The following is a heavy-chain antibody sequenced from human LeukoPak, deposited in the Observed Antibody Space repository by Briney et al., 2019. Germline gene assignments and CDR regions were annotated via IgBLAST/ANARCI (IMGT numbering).Heavy chain of an antibody. CDR2: IFPGDSDT. Sequence: GAPLQISCKGSGSSFTTYWIGWVRQMPGKGLEWMGIIFPGDSDTRYSPSFQGQVTISADKSISTAYLQWSSLKASDTAMYYCARGSGSYYNVNYYGMDVWDQGTTVTVSS. CDR3: ARGSGSYYNVNYYGMDV. J-gene: IGHJ6*02. D-gene: IGHD3-10*01. CDR1: GSSFTTYW. V-gene: IGHV5-51*01.